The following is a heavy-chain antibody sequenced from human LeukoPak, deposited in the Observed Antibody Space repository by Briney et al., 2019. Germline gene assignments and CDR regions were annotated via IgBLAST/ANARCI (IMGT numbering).Heavy chain of an antibody. Sequence: GGSLRLSCAGSGFTFNSYWMSWVRQAPGKGLVWVSRINSDGSSTSYADSVKGRFTISRDNAKNTLYLQMNSLRAEDTAVYYCARHRTLNWFDPWGQGTLVTVSS. D-gene: IGHD2-2*01. CDR3: ARHRTLNWFDP. CDR1: GFTFNSYW. CDR2: INSDGSST. J-gene: IGHJ5*02. V-gene: IGHV3-74*01.